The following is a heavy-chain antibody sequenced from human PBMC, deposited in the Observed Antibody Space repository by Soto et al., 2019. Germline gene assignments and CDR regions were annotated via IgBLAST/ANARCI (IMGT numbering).Heavy chain of an antibody. CDR3: SHGYYQYFES. CDR2: IKSQTDGGTA. D-gene: IGHD5-18*01. Sequence: PGGSLRLSCAVSGVTLNNVWMNWVRQAPGKGPEWVARIKSQTDGGTADYAAPVKGRFTISRDDSENTLYLQINSLKTEDTAVYYCSHGYYQYFESWGQGTLVTVSS. V-gene: IGHV3-15*07. CDR1: GVTLNNVW. J-gene: IGHJ4*02.